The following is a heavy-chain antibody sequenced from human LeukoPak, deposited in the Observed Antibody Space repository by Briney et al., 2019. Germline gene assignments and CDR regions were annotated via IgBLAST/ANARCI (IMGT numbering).Heavy chain of an antibody. J-gene: IGHJ4*02. D-gene: IGHD4-23*01. CDR1: GGSISSSSYY. Sequence: SETLSLTCTVSGGSISSSSYYWGWIRQPPGKGLEWIGSIYYSGSTYYNPSLKSRVTISVDTSKNQFSLKLSSVTAADTAVYYRARLKTTVVRVDYFDYWGQGTLVTVSS. CDR3: ARLKTTVVRVDYFDY. CDR2: IYYSGST. V-gene: IGHV4-39*01.